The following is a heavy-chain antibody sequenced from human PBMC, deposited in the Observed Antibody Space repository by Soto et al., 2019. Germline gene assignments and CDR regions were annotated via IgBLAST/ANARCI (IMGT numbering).Heavy chain of an antibody. J-gene: IGHJ4*02. CDR3: ARIYYDFWSGYYTGTHFDD. Sequence: SETLSLTCAVYGGSFSGYYWSWIRQPPGKGLEWIGEINHSGSTNYNPSLKSRVTISVDTSKNQFSLKLSSVTAADTAVYYCARIYYDFWSGYYTGTHFDDSGQGTRVTVSS. V-gene: IGHV4-34*01. CDR2: INHSGST. CDR1: GGSFSGYY. D-gene: IGHD3-3*01.